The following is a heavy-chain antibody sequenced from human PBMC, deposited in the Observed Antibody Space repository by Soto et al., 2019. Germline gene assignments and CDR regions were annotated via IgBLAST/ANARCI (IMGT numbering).Heavy chain of an antibody. J-gene: IGHJ6*02. CDR3: ARGLTRHLTYYYYGMDV. V-gene: IGHV1-3*01. D-gene: IGHD2-21*02. Sequence: ASVKVSCKASGHIFTSYAMHWVRQAPGQRLEWMGWINAGNGNTKYSQHVQGRVTITRDTSTSTAYMELRSLRSDDTAVYYCARGLTRHLTYYYYGMDVSGQGTTVTVSS. CDR2: INAGNGNT. CDR1: GHIFTSYA.